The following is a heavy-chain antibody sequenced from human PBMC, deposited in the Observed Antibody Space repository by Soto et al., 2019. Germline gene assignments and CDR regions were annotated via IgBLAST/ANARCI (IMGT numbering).Heavy chain of an antibody. CDR1: GFTVSSNY. J-gene: IGHJ4*02. CDR2: IYSGGST. Sequence: EVQLVESGGGLVQPGGSLRLSCAASGFTVSSNYMSWVRQAPGKGLEWVSVIYSGGSTYYADSVKGRFTISRDNSKNTLYLQMNSLRAEDTAVYYCARSPTGYSYGQFDYWGQGTLVTVSS. D-gene: IGHD5-18*01. V-gene: IGHV3-66*01. CDR3: ARSPTGYSYGQFDY.